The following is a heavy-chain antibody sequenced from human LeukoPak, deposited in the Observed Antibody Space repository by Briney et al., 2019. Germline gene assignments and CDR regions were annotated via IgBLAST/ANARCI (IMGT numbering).Heavy chain of an antibody. Sequence: PGGSLRLSCAASGFTFSSYWMHWVRQAPGKGLGWVSRINSDGSSTSYADSVKGRFTISRDNAKNTLDLQMNSLRAEDTAVYYCAREKAVYYGSGGFDYWGQGTLVTVSS. J-gene: IGHJ4*02. V-gene: IGHV3-74*01. CDR3: AREKAVYYGSGGFDY. CDR2: INSDGSST. CDR1: GFTFSSYW. D-gene: IGHD3-10*01.